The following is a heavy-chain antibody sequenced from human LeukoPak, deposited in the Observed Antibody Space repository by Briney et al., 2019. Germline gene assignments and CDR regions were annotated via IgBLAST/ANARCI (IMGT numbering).Heavy chain of an antibody. Sequence: TGGSLRLSCAASGFTFSSYEMHWVRQAPGRGLEWVTYISRSRSKTNYADSVKGSLTSSRDTRKNSLYLQMTSLRAEDTAVYYCARGLTTIAVWGQGTMVTVSS. D-gene: IGHD2/OR15-2a*01. CDR3: ARGLTTIAV. CDR2: ISRSRSKT. CDR1: GFTFSSYE. V-gene: IGHV3-48*03. J-gene: IGHJ3*01.